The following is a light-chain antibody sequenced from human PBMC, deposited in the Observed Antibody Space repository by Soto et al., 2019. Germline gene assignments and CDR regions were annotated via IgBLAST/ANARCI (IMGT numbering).Light chain of an antibody. CDR2: NVS. J-gene: IGKJ5*01. V-gene: IGKV2-30*01. Sequence: EVVLTQSPLSLPVTLGQAASLSCRSSQSLVNSDGNTYLTWFQRSPGQSPRRLIYNVSNRDSGVPEKFSGSGSGTDFTLKISRVEAEDVGIYYCMQGTYWPTFGQGTRLEIK. CDR1: QSLVNSDGNTY. CDR3: MQGTYWPT.